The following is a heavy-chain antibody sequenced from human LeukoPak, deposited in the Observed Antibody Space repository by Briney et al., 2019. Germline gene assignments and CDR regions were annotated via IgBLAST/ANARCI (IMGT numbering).Heavy chain of an antibody. V-gene: IGHV4-39*01. CDR2: IYYSGST. CDR1: GGSTSSSNYY. CDR3: ATRERGLDY. Sequence: PSETLSLTCTVSGGSTSSSNYYWGWIRQPPGKGLEWIGSIYYSGSTYYNPSLKSRVTISVDTSKNQFSLKLSSVTAADTAVYYCATRERGLDYWGQGTLVTVSS. J-gene: IGHJ4*02. D-gene: IGHD1-1*01.